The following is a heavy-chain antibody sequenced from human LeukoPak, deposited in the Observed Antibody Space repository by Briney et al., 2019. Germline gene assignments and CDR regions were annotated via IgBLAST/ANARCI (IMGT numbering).Heavy chain of an antibody. CDR2: IYTSGST. J-gene: IGHJ3*01. CDR1: GDSISSGNYY. Sequence: PSETLSLTCTVSGDSISSGNYYWSWIRQPAGKGLEWIGRIYTSGSTNYNPSLKSRVTISVDTSKNQFSLRLNSVTATDTAMYYCARGESDYGDWGQGTMVTVSS. CDR3: ARGESDYGD. D-gene: IGHD4-17*01. V-gene: IGHV4-61*02.